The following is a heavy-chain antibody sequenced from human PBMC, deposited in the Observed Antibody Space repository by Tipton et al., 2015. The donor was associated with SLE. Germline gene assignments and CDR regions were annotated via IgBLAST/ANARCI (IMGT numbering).Heavy chain of an antibody. Sequence: TLSLTCTVSGGSISSTNYYWSWIRQPAGKGLEWVGRISSSESTNYNPSLKSRVTISVDTSKNQFSLKVNSVTASDTAVYYCAGGADFDYWGQGTLVTVSS. V-gene: IGHV4-61*02. CDR2: ISSSEST. J-gene: IGHJ4*02. CDR1: GGSISSTNYY. CDR3: AGGADFDY. D-gene: IGHD6-25*01.